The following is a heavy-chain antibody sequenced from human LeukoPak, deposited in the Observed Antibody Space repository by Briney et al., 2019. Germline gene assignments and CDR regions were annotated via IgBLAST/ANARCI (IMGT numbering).Heavy chain of an antibody. D-gene: IGHD5-12*01. V-gene: IGHV3-21*01. J-gene: IGHJ4*02. CDR1: GFTFSSYW. CDR2: ISSSSSYI. Sequence: GGSLRLSCAASGFTFSSYWMSWVRQAPGKGLEWVSSISSSSSYIYYADSVKGRFTISRDNAKNSLYLQMNSLRAEDTAVYYCAREPLGGYADYWGQGTLVTVSS. CDR3: AREPLGGYADY.